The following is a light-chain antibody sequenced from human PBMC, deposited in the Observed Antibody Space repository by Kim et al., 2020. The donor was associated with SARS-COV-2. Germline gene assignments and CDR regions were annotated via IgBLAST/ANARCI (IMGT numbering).Light chain of an antibody. J-gene: IGKJ1*01. CDR1: RSVSNY. CDR2: DAS. Sequence: EIVLTQSPATLSLSPGERATLSCRASRSVSNYLAWYQQKPGQAPRLLIYDASKRATGIPARFSGSGSGTDFTLTISNLEPEDFGVYYCQQCRNRRRTFGRGTKVDIK. CDR3: QQCRNRRRT. V-gene: IGKV3-11*01.